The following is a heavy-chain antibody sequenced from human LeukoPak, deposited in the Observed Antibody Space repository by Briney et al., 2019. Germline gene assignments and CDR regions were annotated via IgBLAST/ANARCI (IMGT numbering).Heavy chain of an antibody. Sequence: PSETLSLTCTVSSGSISGYFWSWIRQPPGKGLEWIGYIYYSGGTSYNPSLKSRVTISVDTSKNQFSLRLSSVTAADTAVYYCARHGRRVTSSWFDPWGQGTLVTVSS. J-gene: IGHJ5*02. D-gene: IGHD2-21*02. CDR1: SGSISGYF. CDR2: IYYSGGT. CDR3: ARHGRRVTSSWFDP. V-gene: IGHV4-59*08.